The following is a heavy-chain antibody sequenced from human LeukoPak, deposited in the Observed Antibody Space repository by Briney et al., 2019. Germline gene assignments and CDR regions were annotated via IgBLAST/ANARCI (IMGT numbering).Heavy chain of an antibody. Sequence: GGSLRLSCAASGFTFSSYAMSWVRQAPGKGLEWVSAISGSGGSTYYADSVKGRFTISRDNSKNTLYLQMNSLRAEDTAVYYCAKGEGYSSGWYYFDYWGQGTLVTVSS. CDR1: GFTFSSYA. CDR3: AKGEGYSSGWYYFDY. D-gene: IGHD6-19*01. J-gene: IGHJ4*02. CDR2: ISGSGGST. V-gene: IGHV3-23*01.